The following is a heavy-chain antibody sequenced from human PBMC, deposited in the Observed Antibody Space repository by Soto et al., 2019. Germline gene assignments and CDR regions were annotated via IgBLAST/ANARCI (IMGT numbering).Heavy chain of an antibody. J-gene: IGHJ4*02. Sequence: EVQLLESGGGLVQPGGSLRLSCAASGFTFSSYAMNWVRQAPGKGLEWVSVISGSGGSTYYADSVKGRFTISRDNSKNTLYLQMNSLRAEDTAIYYCARRGPGTYFDYWGQGTLVTVSS. V-gene: IGHV3-23*01. CDR3: ARRGPGTYFDY. CDR1: GFTFSSYA. CDR2: ISGSGGST. D-gene: IGHD6-13*01.